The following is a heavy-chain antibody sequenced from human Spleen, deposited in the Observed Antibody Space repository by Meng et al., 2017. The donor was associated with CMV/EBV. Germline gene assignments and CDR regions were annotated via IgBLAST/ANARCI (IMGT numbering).Heavy chain of an antibody. Sequence: SETLSLTCTVSGGSISSYYWNWIRQSPGKGLEWIGYIYYSGSTNYNPSLKSRVTISVDTSKNQFSLKLSSVTAADTAVYYCARAKYSSSSWWFDPWGQGTLVTVSS. CDR2: IYYSGST. CDR1: GGSISSYY. D-gene: IGHD6-6*01. J-gene: IGHJ5*02. V-gene: IGHV4-59*01. CDR3: ARAKYSSSSWWFDP.